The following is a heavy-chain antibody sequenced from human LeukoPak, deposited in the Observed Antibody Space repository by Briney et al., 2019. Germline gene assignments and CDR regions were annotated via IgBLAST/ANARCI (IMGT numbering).Heavy chain of an antibody. Sequence: GASVKVSCKASGYTFTGYYMHWVRQAPGQGLEWMGRINPNSGGTNYAQKFQGRVTMTRDTSISTAYMELSRLRSDDTAVYYCARESYDSSGYYGWGQGTLVTVSS. CDR3: ARESYDSSGYYG. D-gene: IGHD3-22*01. CDR2: INPNSGGT. J-gene: IGHJ4*02. CDR1: GYTFTGYY. V-gene: IGHV1-2*06.